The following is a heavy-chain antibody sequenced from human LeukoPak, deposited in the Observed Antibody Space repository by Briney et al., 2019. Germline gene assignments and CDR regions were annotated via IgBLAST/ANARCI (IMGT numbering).Heavy chain of an antibody. Sequence: SVKVSCKASGATFSSYAISWVRQAPGQGLEWMGRIIPILGTANYAQKFQGRVTITADKSTSTAYMELSSLRSEDTAVYYCARDGYYDSSGYTKNWFDPWGQGTLVTVSS. CDR2: IIPILGTA. J-gene: IGHJ5*02. D-gene: IGHD3-22*01. CDR1: GATFSSYA. V-gene: IGHV1-69*04. CDR3: ARDGYYDSSGYTKNWFDP.